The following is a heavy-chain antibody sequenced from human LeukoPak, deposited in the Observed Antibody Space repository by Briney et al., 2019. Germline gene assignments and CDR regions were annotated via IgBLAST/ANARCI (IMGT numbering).Heavy chain of an antibody. CDR1: GGSFSGYY. CDR2: INHSGST. V-gene: IGHV4-34*01. J-gene: IGHJ4*02. CDR3: ARGGPEYYYDSSAEGPYYFDY. Sequence: SETLSLTCAVYGGSFSGYYWSWIRQPPGKGLEWIGEINHSGSTNYNPSLKSRVTISVDTSKNQFSLKLSSVTAADTAVYYCARGGPEYYYDSSAEGPYYFDYWGQGTLVTVSS. D-gene: IGHD3-22*01.